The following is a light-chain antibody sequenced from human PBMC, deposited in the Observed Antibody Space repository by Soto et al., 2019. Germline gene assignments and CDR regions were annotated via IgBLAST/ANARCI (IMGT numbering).Light chain of an antibody. V-gene: IGLV2-11*01. CDR1: SSDIGHYNY. CDR3: SSYAGRYSVV. J-gene: IGLJ2*01. Sequence: QSALTQPASVSGSPGQSITISCTGTSSDIGHYNYVSWYQQHPGRAPKLIIYDVIKRPAGVPDRFSGSKTGNTASLTISGLQADDEADYYCSSYAGRYSVVFGGGTKVTVL. CDR2: DVI.